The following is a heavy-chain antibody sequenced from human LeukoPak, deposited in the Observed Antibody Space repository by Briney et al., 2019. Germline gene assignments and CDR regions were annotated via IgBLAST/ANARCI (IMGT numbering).Heavy chain of an antibody. Sequence: GGSLRLSCAASGFTLSSHGMSWVRQAPGKGLEWVSAISGSGGSTYYADSVKGRFTISRDNSKNTLYLQMNSLRAEDTAVYYCAKCILTGYYKGYMDVWGKGTTVTISS. CDR2: ISGSGGST. V-gene: IGHV3-23*01. J-gene: IGHJ6*03. CDR3: AKCILTGYYKGYMDV. D-gene: IGHD3-9*01. CDR1: GFTLSSHG.